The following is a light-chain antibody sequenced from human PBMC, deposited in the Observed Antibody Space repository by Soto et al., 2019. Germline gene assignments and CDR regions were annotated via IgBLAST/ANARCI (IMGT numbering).Light chain of an antibody. CDR3: QKYGSSRWK. CDR2: GAS. V-gene: IGKV3-20*01. J-gene: IGKJ1*01. Sequence: EIVLTQSPATLSLSPGEIATLSCRASQSVSSYLAWYQQKPGQAPRLLIYGASSRATGIPDGFSGSGSGTDFTLTISRLEPEDFAVYYCQKYGSSRWKFGQGTKVDIK. CDR1: QSVSSY.